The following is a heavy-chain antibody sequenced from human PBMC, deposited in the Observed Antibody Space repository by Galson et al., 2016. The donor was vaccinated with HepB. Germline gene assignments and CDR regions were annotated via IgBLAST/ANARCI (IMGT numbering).Heavy chain of an antibody. CDR3: ARAAGIAAAVAPDY. V-gene: IGHV3-20*01. CDR2: INWSGGNT. J-gene: IGHJ4*02. D-gene: IGHD6-13*01. CDR1: GFVFDDYG. Sequence: SLRLSCAVSGFVFDDYGMSWVRQAPGKGLEWVSGINWSGGNTGYADSVKGRFTISRDTTKNSLYLQMTSLRAEDTALYHCARAAGIAAAVAPDYWGQGTLVTVSS.